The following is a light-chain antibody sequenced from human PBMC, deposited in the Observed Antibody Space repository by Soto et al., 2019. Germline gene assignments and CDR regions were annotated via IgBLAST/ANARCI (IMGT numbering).Light chain of an antibody. Sequence: DLQMTQSPSSLSASVGDRVIITCRASQSIRYNLNWYQQKPGKAPKLLIFAAYSLQSGVPSRFSGSGSGTDFTLTIDRLQPEDFATYHCHQTYSIPYTFGQGTRLEIK. CDR1: QSIRYN. CDR3: HQTYSIPYT. V-gene: IGKV1-39*01. CDR2: AAY. J-gene: IGKJ2*01.